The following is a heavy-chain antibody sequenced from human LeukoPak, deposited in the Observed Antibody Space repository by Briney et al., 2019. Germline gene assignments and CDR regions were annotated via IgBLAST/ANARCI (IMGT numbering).Heavy chain of an antibody. Sequence: PGGSLRLSCAASGFTFSSYSMSWVRQAPGKGLEWVSTIGGRGGSTYYADSVKGRFTISRDNSKSTLYLQMNSLRAEDTAVYYCAKQGRDWLRDYYYYMDVWGKGTTVTISS. D-gene: IGHD3-9*01. CDR1: GFTFSSYS. CDR2: IGGRGGST. V-gene: IGHV3-23*01. CDR3: AKQGRDWLRDYYYYMDV. J-gene: IGHJ6*03.